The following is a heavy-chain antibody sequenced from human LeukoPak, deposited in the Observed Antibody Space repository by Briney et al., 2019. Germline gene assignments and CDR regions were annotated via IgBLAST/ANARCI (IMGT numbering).Heavy chain of an antibody. CDR1: GFTFSSYA. CDR3: ARMSASGRTNGAFDV. D-gene: IGHD6-19*01. J-gene: IGHJ3*01. V-gene: IGHV3-30-3*01. CDR2: ISHDGSSD. Sequence: GGSLRLSCAASGFTFSSYAMHWVRQAPGKGLEWVAVISHDGSSDYYSPSLRGRFTISRDTSKNTLYLQMNRLRPDDTATYYCARMSASGRTNGAFDVWGRGTMVTVSS.